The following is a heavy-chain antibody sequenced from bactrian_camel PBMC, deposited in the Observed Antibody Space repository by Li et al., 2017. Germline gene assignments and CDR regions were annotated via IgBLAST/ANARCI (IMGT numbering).Heavy chain of an antibody. J-gene: IGHJ6*01. CDR1: GDTIGRYC. Sequence: HVQLVESGGGSVQVGGSLTLSCVASGDTIGRYCMGWFRQIPDREREGVAGIERDGSTSYADSVKGRFTISEDSAKNILYLQMHSLKPEDTAMYYCAAETTSIIYRHGYCYPNPGYWGQGTQVTVS. V-gene: IGHV3S55*01. CDR2: IERDGST. CDR3: AAETTSIIYRHGYCYPNPGY. D-gene: IGHD3*01.